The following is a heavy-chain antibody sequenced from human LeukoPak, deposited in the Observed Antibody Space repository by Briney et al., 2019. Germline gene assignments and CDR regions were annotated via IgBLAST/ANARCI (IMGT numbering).Heavy chain of an antibody. J-gene: IGHJ3*02. CDR1: GFIVSSNY. CDR3: VKESGFMVAPNSAFDI. Sequence: GGSLRLSCAVSGFIVSSNYMTWVRQAPGKGLEWVSVIYSGGRTYYADSVKGRFTISRDNSKNTLYLQMSSLRAEDTAVYYCVKESGFMVAPNSAFDIWGQGTMVTVSS. CDR2: IYSGGRT. D-gene: IGHD4/OR15-4a*01. V-gene: IGHV3-66*01.